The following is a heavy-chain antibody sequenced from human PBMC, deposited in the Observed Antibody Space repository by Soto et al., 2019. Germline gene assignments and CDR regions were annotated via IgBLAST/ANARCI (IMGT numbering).Heavy chain of an antibody. CDR3: ARVMVVTAMGWYFDY. V-gene: IGHV4-61*01. CDR1: GGSVSSGSYY. Sequence: SETLSLTCTVSGGSVSSGSYYWSWIRQPPGKGLEWIGYIYYSGSTNYNPSLKSRVTISVDTSKNQFSLKLSSVTAADTAVYYCARVMVVTAMGWYFDYWGQGTLVTVSS. D-gene: IGHD2-21*02. J-gene: IGHJ4*02. CDR2: IYYSGST.